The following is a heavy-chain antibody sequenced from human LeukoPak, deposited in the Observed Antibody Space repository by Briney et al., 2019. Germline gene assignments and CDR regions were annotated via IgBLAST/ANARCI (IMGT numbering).Heavy chain of an antibody. V-gene: IGHV1-24*01. J-gene: IGHJ5*02. CDR3: ATGGIAAAGWYLSWFDP. D-gene: IGHD6-13*01. CDR2: FDPEDGET. Sequence: ASLKVSCKVSGYTLTQLSMHWVRQAPGKGLEWMGGFDPEDGETIYAQKFQGRVTMTEDTSTDTAYMELSSLRSEDTAVYYCATGGIAAAGWYLSWFDPWGQGTLVTVSS. CDR1: GYTLTQLS.